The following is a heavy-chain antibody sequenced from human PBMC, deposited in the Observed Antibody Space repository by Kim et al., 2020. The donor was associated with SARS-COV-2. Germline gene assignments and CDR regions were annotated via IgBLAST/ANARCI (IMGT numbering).Heavy chain of an antibody. CDR1: GYTFTGYY. CDR2: INPNSGGT. CDR3: ARDIGYCTNGVCYTADY. V-gene: IGHV1-2*02. Sequence: ASVKVSCKASGYTFTGYYMHWVRQAPGQGLEWMGWINPNSGGTNYAQKFQGRVTMTRDTSISTAYMELSRLRSDDTAVYYCARDIGYCTNGVCYTADYWGQGTLVTVSS. J-gene: IGHJ4*02. D-gene: IGHD2-8*01.